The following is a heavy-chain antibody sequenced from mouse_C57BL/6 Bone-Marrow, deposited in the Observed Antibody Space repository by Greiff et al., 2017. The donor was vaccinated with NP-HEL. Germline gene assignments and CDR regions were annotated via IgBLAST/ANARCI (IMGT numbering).Heavy chain of an antibody. D-gene: IGHD4-1*01. Sequence: EVQLVESGGGLVKPGGSLKLSCAASGFTFSSYAMSWVRQTPEKRLEWVATISDGGSYTYYPDNVKGRFTISRDNAKNNLYLQMSHLKSEDTAMYYCARDGSWDYWGQGTTLTVSS. V-gene: IGHV5-4*01. CDR1: GFTFSSYA. J-gene: IGHJ2*01. CDR3: ARDGSWDY. CDR2: ISDGGSYT.